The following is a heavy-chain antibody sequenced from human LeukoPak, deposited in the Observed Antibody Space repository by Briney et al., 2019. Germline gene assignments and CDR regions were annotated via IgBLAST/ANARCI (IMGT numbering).Heavy chain of an antibody. CDR3: ARSVYDSSGYYPYYYYYYMDV. CDR2: IIPIFGTA. D-gene: IGHD3-22*01. V-gene: IGHV1-69*05. CDR1: GGTFNSYA. Sequence: GASVKVSCKASGGTFNSYAISWVRQAPGQGLEWMGGIIPIFGTANYAQKFQGRVAITTDESTSTAYMGLSSLRSEDTAVYYCARSVYDSSGYYPYYYYYYMDVWGKGTTVTVSS. J-gene: IGHJ6*03.